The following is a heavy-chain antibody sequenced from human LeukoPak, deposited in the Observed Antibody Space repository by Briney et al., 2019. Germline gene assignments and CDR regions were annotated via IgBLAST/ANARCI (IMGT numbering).Heavy chain of an antibody. Sequence: SETLSLTCTVSGGSISSYYWSWIRQPPGKGLEWIGYIYYSGSTNYNPSLKSRVTISVDTSKNLFSLKLSSVTAADTAVYYCARNLYSSGWYDLDYWGQGTLVTVSS. CDR2: IYYSGST. V-gene: IGHV4-59*01. D-gene: IGHD6-19*01. CDR1: GGSISSYY. CDR3: ARNLYSSGWYDLDY. J-gene: IGHJ4*02.